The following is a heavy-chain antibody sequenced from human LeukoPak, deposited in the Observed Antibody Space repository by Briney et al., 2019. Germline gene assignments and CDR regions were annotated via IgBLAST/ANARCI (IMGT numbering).Heavy chain of an antibody. V-gene: IGHV1-24*01. CDR3: ATPRYSSSWLGDPLPLFDY. CDR2: FDPEDGET. CDR1: GYTLTELS. J-gene: IGHJ4*02. Sequence: HGASVKVSCKVSGYTLTELSMHWVRQAPGKGLEWMGGFDPEDGETIYAQKFQGRVTMTEDTSTDTAYMELSSLRSEDTAVYYCATPRYSSSWLGDPLPLFDYWGQGTLVTVSS. D-gene: IGHD6-13*01.